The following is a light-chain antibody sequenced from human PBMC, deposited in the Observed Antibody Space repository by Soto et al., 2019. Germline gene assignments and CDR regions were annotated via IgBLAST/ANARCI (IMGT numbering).Light chain of an antibody. J-gene: IGLJ2*01. Sequence: QSALTQPASVSGSPGQSITISCTGTSSDVGGYDLVSWYQHHPGKAPKLIIDHVTDRPSGISSLFSGSKSGNTASLTISGLQAHDEADYYCCSYADYKWIFGGGTTLTVL. V-gene: IGLV2-23*02. CDR1: SSDVGGYDL. CDR2: HVT. CDR3: CSYADYKWI.